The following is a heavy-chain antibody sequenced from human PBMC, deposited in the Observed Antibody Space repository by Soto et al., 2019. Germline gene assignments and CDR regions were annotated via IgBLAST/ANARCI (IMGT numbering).Heavy chain of an antibody. CDR3: ARDRPYYYDSSGYYGY. D-gene: IGHD3-22*01. J-gene: IGHJ4*02. V-gene: IGHV3-33*01. CDR2: IWYDGSNK. Sequence: GGSLRLSCAASGFTFSSYGMHWVRQAPGKGLEWVAVIWYDGSNKYYADSVKGRFTISRDNSKNTLYLQMNSLRAEDTAVYYCARDRPYYYDSSGYYGYWGQGTLVTVSS. CDR1: GFTFSSYG.